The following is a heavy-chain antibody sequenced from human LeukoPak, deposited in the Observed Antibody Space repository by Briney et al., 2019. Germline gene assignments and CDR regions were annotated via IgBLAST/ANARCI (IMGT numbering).Heavy chain of an antibody. CDR2: ISYDGSNK. CDR1: GFTFSSYA. Sequence: GGSLRLSCAASGFTFSSYAMHWVRQAPGKGLEWVAVISYDGSNKYNADSVKGRFTISRDNSKNTLYLQMNSLRAEDTAVYYCARVKGLYNWFDPWGQGTLVTVSS. J-gene: IGHJ5*02. D-gene: IGHD4/OR15-4a*01. CDR3: ARVKGLYNWFDP. V-gene: IGHV3-30*04.